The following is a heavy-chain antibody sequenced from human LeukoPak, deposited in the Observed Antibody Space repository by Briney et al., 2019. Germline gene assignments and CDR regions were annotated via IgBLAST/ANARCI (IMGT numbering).Heavy chain of an antibody. J-gene: IGHJ4*02. CDR3: ARELSYYYDSSGYRFDY. Sequence: PSETLSLTCAVYGGSFSDYYWSWIRQPPGKGLEWLGEINHSGSTNYNASLKSRVTISVDTSKNQFSLKLSSVTAADTAMYYCARELSYYYDSSGYRFDYWGQGTLVTVSS. CDR2: INHSGST. CDR1: GGSFSDYY. D-gene: IGHD3-22*01. V-gene: IGHV4-34*01.